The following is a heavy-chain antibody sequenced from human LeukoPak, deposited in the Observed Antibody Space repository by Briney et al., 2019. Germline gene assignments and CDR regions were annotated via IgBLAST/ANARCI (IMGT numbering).Heavy chain of an antibody. CDR2: ISSEGKTT. J-gene: IGHJ4*02. V-gene: IGHV3-64D*06. D-gene: IGHD6-13*01. CDR3: VKDRWVDH. Sequence: QPGRSLRLSCSASGFIFSPYAMHWVRQAPGKGLEYVSSISSEGKTTYYADSVKGRFTISRDNSKNTLYLQMSSLRPEDTAVYYCVKDRWVDHWGQGTLVTVSS. CDR1: GFIFSPYA.